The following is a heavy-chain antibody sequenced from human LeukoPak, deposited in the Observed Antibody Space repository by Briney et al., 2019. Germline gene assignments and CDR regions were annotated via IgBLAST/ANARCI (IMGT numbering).Heavy chain of an antibody. J-gene: IGHJ4*02. CDR2: ISGSGGST. V-gene: IGHV3-23*01. CDR3: ASWARIAAAGTDY. D-gene: IGHD6-13*01. CDR1: GFTFSSYA. Sequence: GGSLRLSCAASGFTFSSYAMSWVRQAPGKGLEWVSAISGSGGSTYYADSVKGRFTISRDNAKNSLYLQMNSLRAEDTAVYYCASWARIAAAGTDYWGQGTLVTVSS.